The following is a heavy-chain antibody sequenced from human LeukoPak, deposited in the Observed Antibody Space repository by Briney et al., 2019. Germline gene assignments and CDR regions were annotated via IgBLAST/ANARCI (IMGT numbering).Heavy chain of an antibody. CDR1: GYTFTSYD. Sequence: ASVKVSCKASGYTFTSYDINWVRQATGQGLEWMGWMNPNSGNTGYAQKFQGRVTITRDTSASTAYMELSSLRSEDTAVYYCASRYCSSTSCFDAFDIWGQGTMVTVSS. CDR2: MNPNSGNT. D-gene: IGHD2-2*01. J-gene: IGHJ3*02. CDR3: ASRYCSSTSCFDAFDI. V-gene: IGHV1-8*01.